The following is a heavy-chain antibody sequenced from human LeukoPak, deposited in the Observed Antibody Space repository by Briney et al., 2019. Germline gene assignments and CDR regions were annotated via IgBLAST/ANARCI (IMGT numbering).Heavy chain of an antibody. J-gene: IGHJ4*02. Sequence: SETLSLTCTVSGGSISGYYWSWIRQPPGKGLEWVGYAYYSGSTNYNPSLNGRVRTSVDTSKNQFSLKLYSVTAADTAVYYCARLDSSGYYYFDYWGRGTLVTVSS. D-gene: IGHD3-22*01. CDR3: ARLDSSGYYYFDY. V-gene: IGHV4-59*08. CDR1: GGSISGYY. CDR2: AYYSGST.